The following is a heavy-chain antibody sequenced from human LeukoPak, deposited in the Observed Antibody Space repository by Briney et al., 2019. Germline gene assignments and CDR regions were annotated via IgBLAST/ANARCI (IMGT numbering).Heavy chain of an antibody. J-gene: IGHJ4*02. CDR2: IKQDGSEK. CDR3: TTDAMVRGQKAPADY. Sequence: PGGSLRLSCAASGLTFSSYWMTWVRQAPGKGLEWVANIKQDGSEKYYVDSVKGRFTISRDNAKNSVYLQMNSLRAEDTAVYYCTTDAMVRGQKAPADYWGQGTLVTVSS. CDR1: GLTFSSYW. D-gene: IGHD3-10*01. V-gene: IGHV3-7*03.